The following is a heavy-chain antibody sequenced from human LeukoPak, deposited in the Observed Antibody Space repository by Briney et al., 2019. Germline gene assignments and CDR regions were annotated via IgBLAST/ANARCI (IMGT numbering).Heavy chain of an antibody. CDR3: AKSRGQASSWYSADY. D-gene: IGHD6-13*01. CDR2: VTGSGGST. CDR1: GLTFSNHA. J-gene: IGHJ4*02. Sequence: PGGSLRLSCVASGLTFSNHAMTWVRQAPGKEPEWVAGVTGSGGSTYHAESVKGRFTISRDNSKNTLYLQMNSLRAEDTAVYYCAKSRGQASSWYSADYWGQGTLVTVSS. V-gene: IGHV3-23*01.